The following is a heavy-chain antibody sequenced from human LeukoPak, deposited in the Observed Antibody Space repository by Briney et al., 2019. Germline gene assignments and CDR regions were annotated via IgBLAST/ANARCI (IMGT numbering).Heavy chain of an antibody. CDR2: IKSETNGGTA. CDR1: GLTFGNAW. J-gene: IGHJ4*02. D-gene: IGHD2-15*01. Sequence: PGGSLRLSCAVSGLTFGNAWMNWVRQAPGKGLEWVAHIKSETNGGTADYAAAVEGRFTISRDDSKNTLYLQMNSLKIEDTAVYFCTTNPGSWGDFWGQGSLVTVSS. V-gene: IGHV3-15*07. CDR3: TTNPGSWGDF.